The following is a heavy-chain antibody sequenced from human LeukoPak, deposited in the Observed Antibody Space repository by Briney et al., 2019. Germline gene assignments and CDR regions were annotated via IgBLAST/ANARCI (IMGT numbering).Heavy chain of an antibody. Sequence: GASVKVSCKASGGTFSSYAISWVRQAPGQGLEWMGGIIPIFGTANYAQKFQGRVTITADKSTSTAYMELSSLRSEDTAVYYCARGRRTWFGEFVLVRGIDPWGQGTLVTVSS. CDR2: IIPIFGTA. J-gene: IGHJ5*02. D-gene: IGHD3-10*01. CDR1: GGTFSSYA. CDR3: ARGRRTWFGEFVLVRGIDP. V-gene: IGHV1-69*06.